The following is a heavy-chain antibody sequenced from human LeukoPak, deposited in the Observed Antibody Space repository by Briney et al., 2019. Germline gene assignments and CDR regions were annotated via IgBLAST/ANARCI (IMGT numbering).Heavy chain of an antibody. CDR2: INHSGST. D-gene: IGHD2-2*01. CDR1: GGSFSGYY. J-gene: IGHJ4*02. CDR3: ARGWGSAAPIDLDY. Sequence: PSETLSLTCAVYGGSFSGYYWSWIRQPPGKGLEWIGEINHSGSTNYNPSLKSRVTISVDTSKNQFSLKLSSVTAADTAVYYCARGWGSAAPIDLDYWGQGTLVTVSS. V-gene: IGHV4-34*01.